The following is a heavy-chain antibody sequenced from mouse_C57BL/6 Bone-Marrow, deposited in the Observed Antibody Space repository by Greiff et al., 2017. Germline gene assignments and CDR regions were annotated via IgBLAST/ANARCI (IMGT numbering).Heavy chain of an antibody. J-gene: IGHJ1*03. D-gene: IGHD2-3*01. CDR1: GYTFTSYG. V-gene: IGHV1-81*01. CDR3: ARGRWLLPPV. Sequence: QVQLKESGAELARPGASVKLSCKASGYTFTSYGISWVKQRTGQGLEWIGEIYPRSGNTYYNEKFKGKATLTADKSSSTAYMELRSLTSEDSAVYFCARGRWLLPPVWGTGTTVTVSS. CDR2: IYPRSGNT.